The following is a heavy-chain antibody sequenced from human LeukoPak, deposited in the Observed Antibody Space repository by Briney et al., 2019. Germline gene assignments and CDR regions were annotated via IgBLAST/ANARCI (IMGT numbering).Heavy chain of an antibody. CDR1: GFTFDDYA. J-gene: IGHJ4*02. Sequence: GGSLRLSCAASGFTFDDYAMHWVRQAPGKGLEWVSGISWNSGSIGYADSVKGRFTISRDNAKNSLYLQMNGLRAEDTALYYCAKSPHTAGGSWDYFDYWGQGTLVTVSS. CDR3: AKSPHTAGGSWDYFDY. V-gene: IGHV3-9*01. CDR2: ISWNSGSI. D-gene: IGHD6-13*01.